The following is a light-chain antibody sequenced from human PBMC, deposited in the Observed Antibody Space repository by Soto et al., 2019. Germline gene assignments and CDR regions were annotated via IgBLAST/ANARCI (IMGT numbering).Light chain of an antibody. CDR2: LGS. CDR3: MHALQPPRT. V-gene: IGKV2-28*01. J-gene: IGKJ2*02. CDR1: QSLLHSNGYNY. Sequence: DLVMTQSPLSLPVTPGEPASISCSSSQSLLHSNGYNYLDWYLQKPGQSPQLLIYLGSNRASGVPDRFSGTGSGTEFTLKISRVEADDVGVYYCMHALQPPRTFGQGTKLEIK.